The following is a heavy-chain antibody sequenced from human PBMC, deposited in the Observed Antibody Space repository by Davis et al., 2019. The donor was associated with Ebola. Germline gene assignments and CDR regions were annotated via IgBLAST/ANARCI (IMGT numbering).Heavy chain of an antibody. J-gene: IGHJ4*02. CDR3: ARGSL. CDR2: MYADGST. CDR1: GFTVSTYY. Sequence: PEGSLRLSCAASGFTVSTYYINWVRQAPGKGLEWVSVMYADGSTYNADSVKARFTVSRDNSTNTVYLQMNSLRAEDTAAYYCARGSLWGRGTLVIVSS. V-gene: IGHV3-66*01.